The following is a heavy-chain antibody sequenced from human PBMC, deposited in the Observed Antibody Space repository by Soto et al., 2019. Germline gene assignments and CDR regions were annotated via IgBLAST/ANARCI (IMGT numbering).Heavy chain of an antibody. Sequence: QLQLQESGPGLVKPSETLSLTCTVSGGSNSSSNSYWSWIRQPPGNGLEWIGNLYYSGSTYYNPSLKSRVTLTVHTSKNQSSLKLSSVTAADTAVYYCARRYAVAAVTARVYCGKGTLVTFSS. J-gene: IGHJ4*02. D-gene: IGHD4-17*01. CDR3: ARRYAVAAVTARVY. V-gene: IGHV4-39*01. CDR2: LYYSGST. CDR1: GGSNSSSNSY.